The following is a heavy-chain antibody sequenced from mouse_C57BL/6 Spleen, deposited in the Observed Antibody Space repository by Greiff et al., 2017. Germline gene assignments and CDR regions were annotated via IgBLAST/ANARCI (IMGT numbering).Heavy chain of an antibody. D-gene: IGHD2-5*01. CDR1: GFSLTSYG. V-gene: IGHV2-2*01. Sequence: QVHVKQSGPGLVQPSQSLSITCTVSGFSLTSYGVHWVRQSPGKGLEWLGVIWSGGSTDYNAAFISRLSISKDNSKSQVFFKMNSLQADDTAIYYCARKGGSNFDYYAMDYWGQGTSVTVSS. CDR2: IWSGGST. CDR3: ARKGGSNFDYYAMDY. J-gene: IGHJ4*01.